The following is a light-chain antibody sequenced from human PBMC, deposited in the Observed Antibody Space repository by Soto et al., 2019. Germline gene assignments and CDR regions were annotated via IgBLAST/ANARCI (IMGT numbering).Light chain of an antibody. J-gene: IGLJ1*01. V-gene: IGLV2-23*01. CDR3: CSYEDGDTYV. CDR2: EAT. CDR1: RSNVGTYNL. Sequence: QSALTQPASVSGSPGQSITIFCTGTRSNVGTYNLVSWFQQLPGKAPKLIIYEATERPSGISFRFSGSKSGNTASLTISGLQAEDEADYYCCSYEDGDTYVFGTGTKLTVL.